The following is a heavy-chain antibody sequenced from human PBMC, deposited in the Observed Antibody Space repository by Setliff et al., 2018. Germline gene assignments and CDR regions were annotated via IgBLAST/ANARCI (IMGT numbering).Heavy chain of an antibody. CDR3: VREYSGGGLT. J-gene: IGHJ3*01. V-gene: IGHV1-18*01. CDR2: ISVYNGNT. D-gene: IGHD1-26*01. Sequence: GASVKVSCKASGDSFNNYAISWVRQAPGQGLEWMGRISVYNGNTNYGQKYQGRVAMTTDTSTNTVYMELRSLRSDDTAVYFCVREYSGGGLTWGQGTMVTVSS. CDR1: GDSFNNYA.